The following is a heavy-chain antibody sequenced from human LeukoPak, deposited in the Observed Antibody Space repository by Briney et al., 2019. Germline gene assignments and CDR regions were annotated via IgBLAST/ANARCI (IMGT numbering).Heavy chain of an antibody. J-gene: IGHJ3*02. CDR1: GFTFNKNS. CDR3: AGDSPPDM. CDR2: ISSSSSTI. Sequence: GSLRLSCAASGFTFNKNSMNWVRQAPGKGLERVSYISSSSSTIYYADSVKGRFTISRDNAKNSLYLQMNSLRADDTAVYYCAGDSPPDMWGQGTMVTVSS. V-gene: IGHV3-48*01.